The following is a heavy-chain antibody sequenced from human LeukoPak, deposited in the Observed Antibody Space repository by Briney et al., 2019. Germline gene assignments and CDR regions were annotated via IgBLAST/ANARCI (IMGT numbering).Heavy chain of an antibody. CDR1: GYTFSSYG. D-gene: IGHD3-22*01. V-gene: IGHV1-18*01. CDR2: ISPHNGNT. J-gene: IGHJ4*02. CDR3: ARDLGYDSSGYYRTPAYFDY. Sequence: ASVKVSCKASGYTFSSYGISWVRQAPGQGLAWMGWISPHNGNTNYAQKLQGRVTMTTDTSTSTAYMELRSLRSDDTAVYYCARDLGYDSSGYYRTPAYFDYWGQGTVVTVSS.